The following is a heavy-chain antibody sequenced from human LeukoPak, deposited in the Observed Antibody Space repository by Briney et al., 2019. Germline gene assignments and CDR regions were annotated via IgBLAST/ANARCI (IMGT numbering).Heavy chain of an antibody. V-gene: IGHV1-69*06. CDR3: ARDGRGSRSSWFDP. CDR2: IIPIFGTA. D-gene: IGHD3-10*01. J-gene: IGHJ5*02. Sequence: SVKVSCKASGGTFSSYAISWVRQAPGQGLEWMGGIIPIFGTANYAQKFQGRVTITADKSTSTAYMELSSLRSDDTAVYYCARDGRGSRSSWFDPWGQGTLVIVSS. CDR1: GGTFSSYA.